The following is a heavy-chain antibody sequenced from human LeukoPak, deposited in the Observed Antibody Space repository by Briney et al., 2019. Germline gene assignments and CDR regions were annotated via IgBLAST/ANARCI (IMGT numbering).Heavy chain of an antibody. D-gene: IGHD2-2*01. Sequence: GESLRISCKGSGYSFTSYWISWVRQMPGKGLEWMGRIDPSDSYTNYSPSFQGHVTISADKSISTAYLQWSSLKASDTAMYYCARQDCSSTSCYYYFGYWGQGTLVTVSS. V-gene: IGHV5-10-1*01. CDR3: ARQDCSSTSCYYYFGY. J-gene: IGHJ4*02. CDR1: GYSFTSYW. CDR2: IDPSDSYT.